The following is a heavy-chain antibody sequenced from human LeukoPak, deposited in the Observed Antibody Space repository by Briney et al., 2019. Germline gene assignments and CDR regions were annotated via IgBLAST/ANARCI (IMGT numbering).Heavy chain of an antibody. CDR1: GFTFSSHW. V-gene: IGHV3-7*01. CDR2: IKQDGSAK. J-gene: IGHJ4*02. Sequence: GSLRLSCAASGFTFSSHWMSWVRQAPGKGLEWVANIKQDGSAKYYVDSVRGRFTISRDNAKTSLYLQMNSLRAEDTAVYYCVRDDDRPDNGLDYWGQGTLVTVSS. CDR3: VRDDDRPDNGLDY. D-gene: IGHD3-22*01.